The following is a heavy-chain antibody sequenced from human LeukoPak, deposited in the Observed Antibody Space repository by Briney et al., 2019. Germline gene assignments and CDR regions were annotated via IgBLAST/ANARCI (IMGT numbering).Heavy chain of an antibody. J-gene: IGHJ6*02. Sequence: ASVKVSCKASGYTFTSYGISWVRQAPGQGLEWMGWISAYNGNTNYAQKLQGRVTMTTDTSTSTAYMELRSLRSDDTAVYYCARVTVTRYYYYGMDVWGQGTTVTVSS. D-gene: IGHD4-17*01. CDR1: GYTFTSYG. V-gene: IGHV1-18*01. CDR2: ISAYNGNT. CDR3: ARVTVTRYYYYGMDV.